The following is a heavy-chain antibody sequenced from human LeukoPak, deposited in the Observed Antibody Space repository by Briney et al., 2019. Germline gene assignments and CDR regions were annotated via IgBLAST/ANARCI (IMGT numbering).Heavy chain of an antibody. Sequence: SETLSLTCTVSGGSISSYYWTWIRQPPGKGLEWIAYIYYSGSTNYNPSLKSRVTISVDKSKNQFSLKLRSVTAADTAVYYCARGEVALNWFDPWGQGTLVTVSS. CDR1: GGSISSYY. J-gene: IGHJ5*02. V-gene: IGHV4-59*01. CDR3: ARGEVALNWFDP. D-gene: IGHD2-15*01. CDR2: IYYSGST.